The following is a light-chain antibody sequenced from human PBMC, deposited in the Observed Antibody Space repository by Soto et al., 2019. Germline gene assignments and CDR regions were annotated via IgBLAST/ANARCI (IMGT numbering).Light chain of an antibody. CDR3: GSWDSSLSAYV. Sequence: SVLTPPPSVSASPGQNVSVSCSGSSSNIGGNSVSWYQQLPGTAPKLLIYDDNKRPSGIPDRFSGSKSGTSATLGITGFQTGDEADYYCGSWDSSLSAYVFGTGTKVTVL. V-gene: IGLV1-51*01. CDR2: DDN. CDR1: SSNIGGNS. J-gene: IGLJ1*01.